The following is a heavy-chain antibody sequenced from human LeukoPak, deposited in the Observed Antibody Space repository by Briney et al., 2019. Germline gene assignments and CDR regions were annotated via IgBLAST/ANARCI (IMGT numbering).Heavy chain of an antibody. V-gene: IGHV3-23*01. CDR3: ASGRTAGYY. D-gene: IGHD3-9*01. CDR1: GFTFSNYG. J-gene: IGHJ4*02. CDR2: ISNGGTNT. Sequence: GGTLRLSCAASGFTFSNYGMTWVRQAPGRGLEWVSGISNGGTNTYYTDSVKGRFTISRDNSRNTLYLHMNSLRAEDTAVYYCASGRTAGYYWGQGTLVTVSS.